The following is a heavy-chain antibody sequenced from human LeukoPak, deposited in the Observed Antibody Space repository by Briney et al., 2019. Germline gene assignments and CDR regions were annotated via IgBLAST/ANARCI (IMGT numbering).Heavy chain of an antibody. CDR3: AKGTGTTPYYYGMDV. CDR2: ISGSSGTT. CDR1: GFTCSNYA. J-gene: IGHJ6*02. D-gene: IGHD1-7*01. Sequence: PGGSLRLSCAASGFTCSNYAMSWVRQAPGKGLEWVSVISGSSGTTYYADSAQGRFTISTDNSKNTLYLQMNSLRAEDTAVYYCAKGTGTTPYYYGMDVWGQGTTVTVFS. V-gene: IGHV3-23*01.